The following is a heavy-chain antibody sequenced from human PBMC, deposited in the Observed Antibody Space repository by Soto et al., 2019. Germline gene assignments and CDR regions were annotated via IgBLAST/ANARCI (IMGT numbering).Heavy chain of an antibody. CDR3: ARGGAKGAAGQDYVDY. D-gene: IGHD6-13*01. J-gene: IGHJ4*02. V-gene: IGHV3-7*01. Sequence: GGSLRLSCAASGFTFSSYWMSWVRQAPGKGLEWVANIYQDESEKYYVDSVKGRFTISRDNAKNSLYLEMNSLRAEDTAVYYCARGGAKGAAGQDYVDYWGQGTQVTVAS. CDR1: GFTFSSYW. CDR2: IYQDESEK.